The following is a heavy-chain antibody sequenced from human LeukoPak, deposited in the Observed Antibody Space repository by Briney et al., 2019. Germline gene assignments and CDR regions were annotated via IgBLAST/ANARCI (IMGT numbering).Heavy chain of an antibody. J-gene: IGHJ4*02. D-gene: IGHD5-24*01. CDR3: ARISRDGYIFDY. CDR2: IIPIFGTA. CDR1: GGTFSSYA. V-gene: IGHV1-69*05. Sequence: GSSVKVSCKASGGTFSSYAISWVRQAPGQGLEWMGGIIPIFGTANYAQKFRGRVTITTDESTSTAYMELSSLRSEDTAVYYCARISRDGYIFDYWGQGTLVTVSS.